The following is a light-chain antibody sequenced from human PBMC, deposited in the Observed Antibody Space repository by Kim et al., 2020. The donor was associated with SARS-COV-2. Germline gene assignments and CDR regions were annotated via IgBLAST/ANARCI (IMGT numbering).Light chain of an antibody. Sequence: APGERASHSCRASQSITCNFVAWYQQKPGQPPRLLIYRASNRATGIPDMFSGSGSGADFTLTISRVEPEDFAVYYCHQYGTSLLTFGGGTKVDIK. J-gene: IGKJ4*01. V-gene: IGKV3-20*01. CDR2: RAS. CDR1: QSITCNF. CDR3: HQYGTSLLT.